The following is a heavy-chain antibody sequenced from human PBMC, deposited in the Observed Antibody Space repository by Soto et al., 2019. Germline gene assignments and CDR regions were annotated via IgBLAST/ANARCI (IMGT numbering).Heavy chain of an antibody. D-gene: IGHD3-3*01. V-gene: IGHV5-51*01. J-gene: IGHJ6*02. CDR2: IYPGDSDT. CDR3: ARASVFGVVTKRAGYYGMDV. Sequence: PGESLKISCKGSGYPFTSYWIGWVRQTPRTCLESMGIIYPGDSDTRYSPSLQGQVTISADKSISNAYLQWSSLKASDAAMYYCARASVFGVVTKRAGYYGMDVWGQGTTVTVSS. CDR1: GYPFTSYW.